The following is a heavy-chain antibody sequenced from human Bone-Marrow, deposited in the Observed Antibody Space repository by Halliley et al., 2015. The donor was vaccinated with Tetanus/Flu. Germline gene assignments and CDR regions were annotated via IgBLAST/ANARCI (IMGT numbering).Heavy chain of an antibody. CDR1: GGSISSSSNY. Sequence: TLSLTCIVSGGSISSSSNYWGWIRQPPGKGLEWIGNVYDTGSTYYNPSLKSRVTISVDTSKNQFSLKLSSVTVADTAVYYCVRLDTSREENAFDIWGQGTMVTVSS. CDR2: VYDTGST. V-gene: IGHV4-39*01. J-gene: IGHJ3*02. CDR3: VRLDTSREENAFDI. D-gene: IGHD3-16*01.